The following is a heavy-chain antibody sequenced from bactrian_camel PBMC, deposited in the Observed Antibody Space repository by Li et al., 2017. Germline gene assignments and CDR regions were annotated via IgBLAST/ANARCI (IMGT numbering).Heavy chain of an antibody. J-gene: IGHJ4*01. V-gene: IGHV3S40*01. D-gene: IGHD5*01. Sequence: VQLVESGGGSVQSGGSLRLSCAASGFTFSNYDMSWVRQTPGKGLEWVSLINSGGGSTYYADSMKGRFTISRDNAKNTLFLQSNSLKTEDTAMYFCAEDVDPWGWGTEYDYWGQGTQVTVS. CDR1: GFTFSNYD. CDR2: INSGGGST. CDR3: AEDVDPWGWGTEYDY.